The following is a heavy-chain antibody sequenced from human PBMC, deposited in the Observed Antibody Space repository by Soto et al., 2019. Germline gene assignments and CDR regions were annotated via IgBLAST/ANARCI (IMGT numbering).Heavy chain of an antibody. J-gene: IGHJ5*02. CDR3: AKDRSTMRWFDP. CDR2: VQMSGTT. Sequence: ASETLSLTCAVSGASVRSYHWSWIRQAAGKGLEWIGRVQMSGTTNYNPSLKTRVTMSLDTSKNEVSLRVTSVTAADTAVYFCAKDRSTMRWFDPWGQGILVTVSS. D-gene: IGHD1-1*01. CDR1: GASVRSYH. V-gene: IGHV4-4*07.